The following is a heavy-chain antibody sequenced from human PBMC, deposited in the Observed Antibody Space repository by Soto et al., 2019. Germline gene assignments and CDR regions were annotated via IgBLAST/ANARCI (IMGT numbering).Heavy chain of an antibody. CDR1: GFTFSTFA. V-gene: IGHV3-30-3*01. CDR3: ARDPAGGSGHYYLFDY. J-gene: IGHJ4*02. CDR2: ISYDGSNK. D-gene: IGHD3-22*01. Sequence: QVQLVESGGGVVQPGRSLRLSCAASGFTFSTFAMHWVRQAPGKGLDWVAVISYDGSNKYYADSVKGRFTISRDNSKNTLYLQMNSLRSKDTAVYYCARDPAGGSGHYYLFDYWGQGTLVTVSS.